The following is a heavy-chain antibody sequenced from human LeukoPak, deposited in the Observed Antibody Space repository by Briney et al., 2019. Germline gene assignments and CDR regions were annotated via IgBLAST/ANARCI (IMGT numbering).Heavy chain of an antibody. J-gene: IGHJ6*02. D-gene: IGHD3-10*01. V-gene: IGHV1-69*13. CDR2: IIPIFGTA. CDR1: GGTFSSYA. CDR3: ARERFGELEGPPYYCYGMDV. Sequence: SVKVSCKASGGTFSSYAISWVRQAPGQGLEWMGGIIPIFGTANYAQKFQGRVTITADESTSTAYMELSSLRSEDTAVYYCARERFGELEGPPYYCYGMDVWGQGTTVTVSS.